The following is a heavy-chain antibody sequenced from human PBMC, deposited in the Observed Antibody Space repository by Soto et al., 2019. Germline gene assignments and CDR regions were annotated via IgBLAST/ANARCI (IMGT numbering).Heavy chain of an antibody. V-gene: IGHV3-30*18. CDR3: AKTPSGRASLYFDY. CDR2: ISYDGSNK. Sequence: PGGSLRLSCAASGFTFSSYGMHWVRQAPGKGLEWVAVISYDGSNKYYADSVKGRFTISRDNSKNTLYLQMNSLRAEDTAVYYCAKTPSGRASLYFDYWGQGTLVTVS. CDR1: GFTFSSYG. J-gene: IGHJ4*02. D-gene: IGHD6-25*01.